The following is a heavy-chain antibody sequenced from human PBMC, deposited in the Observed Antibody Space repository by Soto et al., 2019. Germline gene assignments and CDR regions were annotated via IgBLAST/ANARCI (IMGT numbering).Heavy chain of an antibody. V-gene: IGHV1-3*01. D-gene: IGHD3-3*01. CDR1: GYTFTGFA. CDR3: ASCPEDIGFLEWLSHPYYYMDV. Sequence: ASVKVSCKASGYTFTGFAIHWVRQAPGQRLEWMGWINASNGNTKYSQNFQGRVTITRDTSTNTAHMELSSLRSEDTAVYYCASCPEDIGFLEWLSHPYYYMDVWGKGTTVTVSS. CDR2: INASNGNT. J-gene: IGHJ6*03.